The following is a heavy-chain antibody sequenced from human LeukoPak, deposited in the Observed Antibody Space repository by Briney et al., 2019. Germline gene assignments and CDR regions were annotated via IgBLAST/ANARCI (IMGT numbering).Heavy chain of an antibody. Sequence: PGGSLRLSCAASGLTFSSYWMSWVRQAPGKGLEWVANIKQDGSEKYYVDSVKGRFTISRDNAKNSLYLQMNSLRAEDTAVYYCAREEGFYGSGSFDYWGQGTLVTVSS. CDR2: IKQDGSEK. CDR3: AREEGFYGSGSFDY. CDR1: GLTFSSYW. D-gene: IGHD3-10*01. V-gene: IGHV3-7*01. J-gene: IGHJ4*02.